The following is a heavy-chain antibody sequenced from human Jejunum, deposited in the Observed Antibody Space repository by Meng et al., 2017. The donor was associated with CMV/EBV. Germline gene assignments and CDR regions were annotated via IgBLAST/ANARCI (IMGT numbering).Heavy chain of an antibody. Sequence: QVHLQESGPGLVRPSEXLSLTCRVSGDSINNHFGSWIRQPAGKKLEWIGRISSSGNTNYTPSFKSRVIMSLDTSNNQFFLKLTSVTAADTALYYCARGESRGYYYFDYWGQGILVTVSS. J-gene: IGHJ4*02. D-gene: IGHD3-22*01. CDR3: ARGESRGYYYFDY. V-gene: IGHV4-4*07. CDR2: ISSSGNT. CDR1: GDSINNHF.